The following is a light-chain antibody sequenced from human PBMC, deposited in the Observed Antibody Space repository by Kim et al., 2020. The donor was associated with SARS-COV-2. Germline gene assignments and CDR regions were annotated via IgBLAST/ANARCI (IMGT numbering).Light chain of an antibody. CDR1: SSDVGGYNY. J-gene: IGLJ2*01. CDR3: SSYTSSSLLVV. CDR2: DVS. Sequence: QSALTQPASVSGSPGQSITISCTGTSSDVGGYNYVSWYQQHPGKAPKLMIYDVSNRPSGVSNRFSGSKSGNTASLTISGLQAEDVADYYCSSYTSSSLLVVFGGGTQLTVL. V-gene: IGLV2-14*03.